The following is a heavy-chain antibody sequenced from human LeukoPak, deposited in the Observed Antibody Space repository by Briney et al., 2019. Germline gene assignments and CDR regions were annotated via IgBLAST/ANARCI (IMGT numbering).Heavy chain of an antibody. V-gene: IGHV1-18*01. CDR2: ISAYNGNT. Sequence: ASVKVSCKASGYTLTSYGISWVRQAPGQGLEWMGWISAYNGNTNYAQKLQGRVTMTTDTSTSTAYMELRSLRSDDTAVYYCARDHNYSDSSGYYPTDYWGQGTLVNVSS. J-gene: IGHJ4*02. CDR1: GYTLTSYG. CDR3: ARDHNYSDSSGYYPTDY. D-gene: IGHD3-22*01.